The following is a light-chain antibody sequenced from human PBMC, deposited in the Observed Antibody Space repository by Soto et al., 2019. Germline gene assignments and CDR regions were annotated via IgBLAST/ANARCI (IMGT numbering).Light chain of an antibody. J-gene: IGKJ3*01. CDR3: QQSSSTPPFT. CDR1: QSISIY. CDR2: AAS. V-gene: IGKV1-39*01. Sequence: DIQMTQSPSSLSASVGDRVTITCRASQSISIYLNWYQQKPRKAPKLLIYAASSLQSGVPSSFSADGACTDFALTTSSLQPEDFATYYCQQSSSTPPFTLGPGTKVDIK.